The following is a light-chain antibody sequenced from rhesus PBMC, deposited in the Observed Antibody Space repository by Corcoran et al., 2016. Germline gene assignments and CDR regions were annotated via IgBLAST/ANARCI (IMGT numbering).Light chain of an antibody. J-gene: IGKJ2*01. Sequence: DVQMTQSPSSLSASVGDRVTVTCRASQGINKELTWYQQKPGKAPTRLIYAASSLQTGVISRFSGSGSGTVYTLTISSLQPEDVSTYYCLQDYTTPYSFGQGTKLEIK. CDR1: QGINKE. V-gene: IGKV1-94*01. CDR2: AAS. CDR3: LQDYTTPYS.